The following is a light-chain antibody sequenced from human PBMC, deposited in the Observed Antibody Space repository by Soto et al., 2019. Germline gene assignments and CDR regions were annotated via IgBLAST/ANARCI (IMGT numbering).Light chain of an antibody. J-gene: IGLJ1*01. CDR2: EGS. CDR1: SSVVGSYNL. Sequence: QSALTQPASVSGSPGQSITISCTGTSSVVGSYNLVSWYQQHPGKAPKLMIYEGSKRPSGVSNRFSGSKSGNTASLTISGLQAEDEADYYCCSYSVGSTYVFGTGTKVTVL. CDR3: CSYSVGSTYV. V-gene: IGLV2-23*01.